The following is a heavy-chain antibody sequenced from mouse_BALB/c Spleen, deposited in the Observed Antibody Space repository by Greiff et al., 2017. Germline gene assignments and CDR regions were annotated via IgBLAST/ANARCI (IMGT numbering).Heavy chain of an antibody. J-gene: IGHJ4*01. CDR2: IRLKSNNYAT. CDR3: TRLRYYAMDY. Sequence: EVMLVESGGGLVQPGGSMKLSCVASGFTFSNYWMNWVRQSPEKGLEWVAEIRLKSNNYATHYAESVKGRFTISRDDSKSSVYLQMNNLRAEDTGIYYCTRLRYYAMDYWGQGTSVTVSS. D-gene: IGHD1-1*01. CDR1: GFTFSNYW. V-gene: IGHV6-6*02.